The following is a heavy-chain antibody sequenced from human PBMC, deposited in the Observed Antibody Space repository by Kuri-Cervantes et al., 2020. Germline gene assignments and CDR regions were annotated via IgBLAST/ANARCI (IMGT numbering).Heavy chain of an antibody. CDR1: GGSISSSSYY. Sequence: SETLSLTCTVSGGSISSSSYYWGWIRQPPGKGLEWIGSIYYSGSTYYNPSLKSRVTISVDTSKNQFSPKLSSVTAADTAVYYCARWMGPRFDPWGQGTLVTVSS. V-gene: IGHV4-39*01. CDR3: ARWMGPRFDP. D-gene: IGHD2-2*03. J-gene: IGHJ5*02. CDR2: IYYSGST.